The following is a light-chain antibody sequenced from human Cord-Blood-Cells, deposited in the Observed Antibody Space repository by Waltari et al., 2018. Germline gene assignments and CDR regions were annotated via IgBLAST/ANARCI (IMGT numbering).Light chain of an antibody. J-gene: IGKJ4*01. Sequence: IVLTQSPATLSLSPGERATLSCRASQGVSSYLAWYQQKPGPAPRLLIYDASNRATGIPARFSGSGSGTDFTLTISSLEPEDFAVYYCQQRSNWPLTFGGGTKVEIK. CDR2: DAS. CDR3: QQRSNWPLT. V-gene: IGKV3-11*01. CDR1: QGVSSY.